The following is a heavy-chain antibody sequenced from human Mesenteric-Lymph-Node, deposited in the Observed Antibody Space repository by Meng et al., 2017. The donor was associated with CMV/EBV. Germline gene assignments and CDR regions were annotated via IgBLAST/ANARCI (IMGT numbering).Heavy chain of an antibody. CDR3: AREESSTVTDY. CDR2: VNHDGTRI. V-gene: IGHV3-7*01. Sequence: GGSLRLSCTASAFTISKSWMNWVRQAPGKGLEWVASVNHDGTRIHYVDSVEGRFSISRDNAKNSLYLQMSSLRGEDTAVYYCAREESSTVTDYWGQGTLVTVSS. J-gene: IGHJ4*02. CDR1: AFTISKSW. D-gene: IGHD4-17*01.